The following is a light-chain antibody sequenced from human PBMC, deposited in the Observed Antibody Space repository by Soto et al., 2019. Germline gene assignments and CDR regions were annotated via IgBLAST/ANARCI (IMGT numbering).Light chain of an antibody. CDR1: SSNIGAGYD. Sequence: QSVLTQPSSVSGAPGQRVTISCTGTSSNIGAGYDVHWYQHLPGTAPKLLIYTNDNRPSGVPDRFSASNSGTSASLAIAGLQAEDEAEYYCQSSDSSLGGYVFGTGTKVTVL. CDR2: TND. J-gene: IGLJ1*01. V-gene: IGLV1-40*01. CDR3: QSSDSSLGGYV.